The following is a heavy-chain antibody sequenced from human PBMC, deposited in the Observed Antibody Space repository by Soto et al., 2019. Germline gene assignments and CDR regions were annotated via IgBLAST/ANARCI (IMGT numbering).Heavy chain of an antibody. CDR1: GGTFSSYT. J-gene: IGHJ6*03. CDR2: IIPILGIA. V-gene: IGHV1-69*04. Sequence: SVKVSCKASGGTFSSYTISWVRQAPGQGLEWMGRIIPILGIANYAQKFQGRVTITADKSTSTAYMELSSLRSEDTAVYYCARDYSVTTNDYYYYMDVWGKGTTVTVSS. D-gene: IGHD4-4*01. CDR3: ARDYSVTTNDYYYYMDV.